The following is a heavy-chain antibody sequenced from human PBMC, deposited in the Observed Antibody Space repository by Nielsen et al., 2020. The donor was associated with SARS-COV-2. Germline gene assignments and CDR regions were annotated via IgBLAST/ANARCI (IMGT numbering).Heavy chain of an antibody. V-gene: IGHV3-48*02. CDR1: GFTFSSYS. CDR3: AKDLERYGDYVLRGVGDAFDI. Sequence: GGSLRLSCAASGFTFSSYSMNWVRQAPGKGLEWVSYISSSSSTIYYADSVKGRFTISRDNAKNSLYLQMNSLRDEDTAVYYCAKDLERYGDYVLRGVGDAFDIWGQGTMVTVSS. D-gene: IGHD4-17*01. J-gene: IGHJ3*02. CDR2: ISSSSSTI.